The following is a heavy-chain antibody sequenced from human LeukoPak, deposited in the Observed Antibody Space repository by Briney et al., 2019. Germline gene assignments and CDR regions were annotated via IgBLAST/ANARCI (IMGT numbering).Heavy chain of an antibody. CDR1: GYTFTSYD. CDR2: MNPNSGNT. Sequence: GASVKVSCKASGYTFTSYDINWVRQATGQGLEWMGWMNPNSGNTGYAQKFQGRVTMTRTTSISTAYMELSSLGSEDTAVYYCASQPSIAVAGTFDYWGQGTLVTVSS. CDR3: ASQPSIAVAGTFDY. V-gene: IGHV1-8*01. J-gene: IGHJ4*02. D-gene: IGHD6-19*01.